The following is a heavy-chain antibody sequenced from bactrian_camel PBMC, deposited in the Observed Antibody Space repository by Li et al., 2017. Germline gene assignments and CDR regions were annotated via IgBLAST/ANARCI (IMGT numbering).Heavy chain of an antibody. CDR1: GITFSRHD. V-gene: IGHV3S40*01. CDR3: AARPCWSPTFKY. J-gene: IGHJ4*01. CDR2: ITSLPSLFRTA. Sequence: VQLVESGGGLVQPGESLRLSCVASGITFSRHDMSWVRQPPGKEVEWVAGITSLPSLFRTASYADSVKGRFTISKDNAKTTLMLQMNSLQPEDTAMYYCAARPCWSPTFKYWGQGTQVTVS. D-gene: IGHD1*01.